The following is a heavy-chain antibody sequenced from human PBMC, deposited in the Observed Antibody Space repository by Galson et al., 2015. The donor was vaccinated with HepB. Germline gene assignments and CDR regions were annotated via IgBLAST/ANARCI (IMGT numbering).Heavy chain of an antibody. CDR3: GRGPASVVYDYVWGSSRQPLYYLDS. J-gene: IGHJ4*02. Sequence: SETLSLACAVYGGSFSDSYWAWIRQPPGEGLEWLGDINQRGSTNFHPPLKARVTLSVDTSKNQFSLKLNSVTATERAVYSVGRGPASVVYDYVWGSSRQPLYYLDSWGQGTLVTVSS. D-gene: IGHD3-16*02. CDR2: INQRGST. V-gene: IGHV4-34*01. CDR1: GGSFSDSY.